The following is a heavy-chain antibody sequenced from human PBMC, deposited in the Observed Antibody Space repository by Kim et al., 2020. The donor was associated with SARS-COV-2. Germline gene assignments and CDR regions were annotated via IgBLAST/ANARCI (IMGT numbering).Heavy chain of an antibody. CDR1: GYTFTGYY. J-gene: IGHJ4*02. CDR2: INPNSGGT. Sequence: ASVKVSCKASGYTFTGYYMHWVRQAPGQGLEWMGWINPNSGGTNYAQKFQGRVTMTRDTSISTAYMELSRLRSDDTAVYYCARDKPDCSSTSCYMGELDYWGQGTLVTVSS. D-gene: IGHD2-2*02. V-gene: IGHV1-2*02. CDR3: ARDKPDCSSTSCYMGELDY.